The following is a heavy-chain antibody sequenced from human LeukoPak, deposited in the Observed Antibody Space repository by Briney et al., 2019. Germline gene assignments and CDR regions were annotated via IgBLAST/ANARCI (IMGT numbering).Heavy chain of an antibody. V-gene: IGHV1-2*02. D-gene: IGHD5-18*01. J-gene: IGHJ4*02. CDR2: INPNSGGT. CDR1: GYTFTGYY. Sequence: GASVKVSCKASGYTFTGYYMHWVRQAPGQGLEWMGWINPNSGGTNYAQKFQGRVTMTRDTSISTAYMELSRLRSDDTAVYYCARDPTRGYSYGIDYWGQGTLVTVSS. CDR3: ARDPTRGYSYGIDY.